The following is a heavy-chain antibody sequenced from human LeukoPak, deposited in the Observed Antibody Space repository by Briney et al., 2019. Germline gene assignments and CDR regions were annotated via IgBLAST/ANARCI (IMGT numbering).Heavy chain of an antibody. J-gene: IGHJ4*02. Sequence: SQTLSLTCDVSGGSVTSTNCWTWVRQPPGKGLEWIGEVHLDGKTIYNPSLKSRPIMSVDLPENHISLKLTSVTAADTAVYYCAREGGFYRPLDYSGQGTLVTVSS. V-gene: IGHV4-4*02. CDR1: GGSVTSTNC. CDR2: VHLDGKT. D-gene: IGHD3-3*01. CDR3: AREGGFYRPLDY.